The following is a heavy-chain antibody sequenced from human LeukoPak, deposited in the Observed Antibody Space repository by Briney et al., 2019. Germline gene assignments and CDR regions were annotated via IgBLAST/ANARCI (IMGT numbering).Heavy chain of an antibody. CDR3: ARPRGRYFDWLLNNFDY. CDR2: INPSGGST. Sequence: ASVKVSCKASGYTFTSYYMHWVRQAPGQGLEWMGIINPSGGSTSYAQKFQGRVTMTRDTSTSTVYMELSSLRSDDTAVYYCARPRGRYFDWLLNNFDYWGQGTLVTVSS. V-gene: IGHV1-46*01. D-gene: IGHD3-9*01. CDR1: GYTFTSYY. J-gene: IGHJ4*02.